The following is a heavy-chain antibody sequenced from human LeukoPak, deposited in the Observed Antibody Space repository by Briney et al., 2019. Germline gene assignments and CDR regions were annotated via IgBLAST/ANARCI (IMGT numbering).Heavy chain of an antibody. Sequence: PGGSLRLSCAASGFSFSAYAMSWVRQAPGTGLEWVSTIIGSGGSIYYADSVKGRFTISRDNSKNTLYLQMNSLRAEDTAVYYCAPIPGDYWGQGTLVTVSS. J-gene: IGHJ4*02. CDR1: GFSFSAYA. D-gene: IGHD2-2*01. V-gene: IGHV3-23*01. CDR2: IIGSGGSI. CDR3: APIPGDY.